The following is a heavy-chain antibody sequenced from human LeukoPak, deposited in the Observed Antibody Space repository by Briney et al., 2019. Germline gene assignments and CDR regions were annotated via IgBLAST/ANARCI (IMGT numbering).Heavy chain of an antibody. V-gene: IGHV4-4*02. CDR3: ARAPDTAIPYYYMDV. CDR2: IHHSGKT. J-gene: IGHJ6*03. CDR1: SGSISSINW. Sequence: PSGTLSLTCAVSSGSISSINWWTWVRLSPEKGLEWIGEIHHSGKTNYNPSLKSRVNISLDKSKNHFSLGVNSVVAADTAIYYCARAPDTAIPYYYMDVWGKGTTVTVSS. D-gene: IGHD5-18*01.